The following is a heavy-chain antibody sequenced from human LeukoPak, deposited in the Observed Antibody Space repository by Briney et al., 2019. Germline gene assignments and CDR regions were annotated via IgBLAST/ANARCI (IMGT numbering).Heavy chain of an antibody. D-gene: IGHD1-26*01. J-gene: IGHJ4*02. V-gene: IGHV1-18*01. CDR1: GYTFTSYG. CDR2: ISAYDGKT. CDR3: ASCREWELPYFDY. Sequence: ASVKVSCKASGYTFTSYGISWVRQAPGEGVEWRGWISAYDGKTNYAQKLQVRVTMTTDTSTSTAYMELRSLSSDDTAVYYCASCREWELPYFDYWGQGTLVTVSS.